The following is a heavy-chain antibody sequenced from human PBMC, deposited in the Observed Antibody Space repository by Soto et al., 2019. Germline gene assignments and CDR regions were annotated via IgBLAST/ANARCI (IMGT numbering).Heavy chain of an antibody. Sequence: EVQLLESGGGLVQPGGSLRLSCAASGFTFTTHAMNWVRQAPGKGLEWVSSISGSGGTTDYADSVKGRFTISRDNSKNTLYLQMKSLRAEDTALYYCAKGLGEFSYYGMDVWGQGTTVTVSS. CDR3: AKGLGEFSYYGMDV. J-gene: IGHJ6*02. CDR2: ISGSGGTT. D-gene: IGHD3-10*01. CDR1: GFTFTTHA. V-gene: IGHV3-23*01.